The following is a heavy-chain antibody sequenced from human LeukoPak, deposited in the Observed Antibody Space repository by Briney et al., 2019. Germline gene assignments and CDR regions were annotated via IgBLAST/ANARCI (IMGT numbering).Heavy chain of an antibody. J-gene: IGHJ4*02. D-gene: IGHD3-3*01. CDR1: GFTFSSYS. V-gene: IGHV3-21*04. CDR3: ARGRPRITIFGVVIGEWELRGYYFDY. Sequence: PGGSLRLSCAASGFTFSSYSMNWVGQAPGKGLEWVSSISSSSSYIYYADSVKGRFTISRDNAKNSLYLQMNSLRAEDTAVYYCARGRPRITIFGVVIGEWELRGYYFDYWGQGTLVTVSS. CDR2: ISSSSSYI.